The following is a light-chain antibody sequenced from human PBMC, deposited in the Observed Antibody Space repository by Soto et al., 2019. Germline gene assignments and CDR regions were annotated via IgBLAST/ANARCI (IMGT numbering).Light chain of an antibody. CDR1: SSNIGAGYD. CDR3: QSYDSSLHVV. J-gene: IGLJ2*01. CDR2: GNS. V-gene: IGLV1-40*01. Sequence: QSVLTQPPSVSGAPGQRVTISRTESSSNIGAGYDVHWYQQLPGTAPKLLIYGNSNRPSGVPDRFSGSKSGTSASLAITGLQAEDEADYYCQSYDSSLHVVFGGGTKLTVL.